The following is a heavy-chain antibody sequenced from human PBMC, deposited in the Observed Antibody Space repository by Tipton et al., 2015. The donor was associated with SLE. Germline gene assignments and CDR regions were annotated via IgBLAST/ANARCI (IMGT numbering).Heavy chain of an antibody. J-gene: IGHJ3*02. CDR1: GGSFSGYY. D-gene: IGHD3-10*01. Sequence: LRLSCAVYGGSFSGYYWSWIRQPPGKGLEWIGEINHSGSTNYNPSLKSRVTISVDTSKDQSSLKLSSVTAADTAVYYCARGPGLLWFGERKGAFDIWGQGTMVTVSS. V-gene: IGHV4-34*01. CDR3: ARGPGLLWFGERKGAFDI. CDR2: INHSGST.